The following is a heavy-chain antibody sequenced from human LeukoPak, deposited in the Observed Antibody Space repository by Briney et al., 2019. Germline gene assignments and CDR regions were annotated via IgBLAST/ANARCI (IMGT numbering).Heavy chain of an antibody. CDR2: INAGNGNT. CDR1: GYTFTSYA. CDR3: AKPGGYYGMDV. J-gene: IGHJ6*02. Sequence: ASVKVSCKASGYTFTSYAMHWVRQAPGQSLEWMGWINAGNGNTKYSQKFQGRVTITRDTSASTAYMELSSLRSEDTAVYYCAKPGGYYGMDVWGQGTTVTVSS. V-gene: IGHV1-3*01. D-gene: IGHD2-15*01.